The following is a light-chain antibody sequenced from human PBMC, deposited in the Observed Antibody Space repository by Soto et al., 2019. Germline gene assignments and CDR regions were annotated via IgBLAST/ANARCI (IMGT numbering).Light chain of an antibody. Sequence: DIQMTQSPSSVSASVGDRVSITCRASQGISNWLAWYQQKPGRAPKLLIYAASSLRSGVSSRFSGSGSATDFTLTISSLQPEDFATYYCQQCNSFPFTFGPGTKVDIK. CDR3: QQCNSFPFT. CDR1: QGISNW. J-gene: IGKJ3*01. CDR2: AAS. V-gene: IGKV1D-12*01.